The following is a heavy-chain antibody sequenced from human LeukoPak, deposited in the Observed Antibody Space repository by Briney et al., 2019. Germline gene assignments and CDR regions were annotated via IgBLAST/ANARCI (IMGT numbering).Heavy chain of an antibody. Sequence: GGSLRLSCAASGFIFKSYWMSWVRQAPGKGLEWVSAISGSGGSTYYADSVKGRFTISRDNSKNTLYLQMNSLRAEDTAVYYCAKFSPYYFDYWGQGTLVTVSS. CDR1: GFIFKSYW. CDR2: ISGSGGST. CDR3: AKFSPYYFDY. J-gene: IGHJ4*02. V-gene: IGHV3-23*01.